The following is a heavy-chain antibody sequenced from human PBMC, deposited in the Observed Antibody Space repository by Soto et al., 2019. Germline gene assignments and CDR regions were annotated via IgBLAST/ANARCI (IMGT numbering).Heavy chain of an antibody. V-gene: IGHV3-30-3*01. D-gene: IGHD6-19*01. CDR1: GFSFSSYA. CDR3: ARGMYSSDYFVKWFEP. CDR2: ISHDGINK. Sequence: QVRLVESGGGVVQPGRSLRLSCTASGFSFSSYAMYWYRQPPGKGLEWVAVISHDGINKHYADSVKGRVTVSRDNSNHSLDLQLNSLRGEDTAMYYCARGMYSSDYFVKWFEPWGPGTLVTVSS. J-gene: IGHJ5*02.